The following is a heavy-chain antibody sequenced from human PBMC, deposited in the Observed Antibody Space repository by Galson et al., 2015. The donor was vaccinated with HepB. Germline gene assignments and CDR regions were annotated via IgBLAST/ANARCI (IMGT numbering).Heavy chain of an antibody. CDR3: ARDWVSRPDYYYYYMDV. Sequence: SVKVSCKASGYTFTGYYMHWVRQAPGQGLEWMGRINPNSGGTNYAQKFQGRVTMTRDMSISTAYMELSRLRSDDTAVYYCARDWVSRPDYYYYYMDVWGKGTTVTVSS. J-gene: IGHJ6*03. CDR2: INPNSGGT. D-gene: IGHD3-16*01. CDR1: GYTFTGYY. V-gene: IGHV1-2*06.